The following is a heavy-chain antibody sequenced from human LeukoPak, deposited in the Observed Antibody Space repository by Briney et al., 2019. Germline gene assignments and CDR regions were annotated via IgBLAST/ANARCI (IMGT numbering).Heavy chain of an antibody. CDR1: GFTFSSYG. Sequence: GGSLRLSCAASGFTFSSYGMNWVRQAPGKGLEWVSFVNIGGTYIYYADSVKGRFTISRDDAKNSLYLQMNSLTAEDTAEYYCARNKINTVTTGWYFDLWGRGTLVTVSS. V-gene: IGHV3-21*01. CDR3: ARNKINTVTTGWYFDL. D-gene: IGHD4-17*01. CDR2: VNIGGTYI. J-gene: IGHJ2*01.